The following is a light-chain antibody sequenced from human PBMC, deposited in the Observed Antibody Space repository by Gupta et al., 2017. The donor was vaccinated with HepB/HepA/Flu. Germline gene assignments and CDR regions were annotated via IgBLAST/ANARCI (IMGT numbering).Light chain of an antibody. CDR2: AAS. CDR1: QTMNNF. J-gene: IGKJ4*01. Sequence: IQLTQSPSSLSASVGDSVTITCRASQTMNNFLHWYQQKPGEAPKLLIYAASSLQSGVPSRFGGSGSGTDFTLTINRLQPEDVATYYCQQSNSTPLTFGGGTKVEIK. V-gene: IGKV1-39*01. CDR3: QQSNSTPLT.